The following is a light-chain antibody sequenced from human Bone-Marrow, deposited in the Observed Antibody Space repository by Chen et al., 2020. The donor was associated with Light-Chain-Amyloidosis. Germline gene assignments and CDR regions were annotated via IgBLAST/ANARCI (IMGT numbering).Light chain of an antibody. CDR3: QQYGTSPLT. Sequence: EIVLTQSPVPLSSSPGEGANLSCSASQTISSNYLTWYQQKFGQAPRLLIYGSSSRATGIPDRFTGSESGTDFTLTINRLEPEDFAMYYCQQYGTSPLTFGGGTKVEIK. J-gene: IGKJ4*01. V-gene: IGKV3-20*01. CDR2: GSS. CDR1: QTISSNY.